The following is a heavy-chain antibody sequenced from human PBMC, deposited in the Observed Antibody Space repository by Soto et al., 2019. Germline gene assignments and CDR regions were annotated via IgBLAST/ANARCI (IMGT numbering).Heavy chain of an antibody. V-gene: IGHV4-30-2*01. Sequence: SETLSLTXAVSGGSISSGGYSWSWIRQPPGKGLEWIGYIYHSGSTYYNPSLKSRVTISVDRSKNQFSLKLSSVTAADTAVYYCARTLNYYYGMDVWGQGTTVTVSS. J-gene: IGHJ6*02. CDR2: IYHSGST. CDR1: GGSISSGGYS. CDR3: ARTLNYYYGMDV.